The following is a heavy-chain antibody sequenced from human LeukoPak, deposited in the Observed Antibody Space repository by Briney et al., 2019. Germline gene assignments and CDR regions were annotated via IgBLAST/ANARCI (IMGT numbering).Heavy chain of an antibody. J-gene: IGHJ3*02. CDR2: ISGDGGST. D-gene: IGHD2-15*01. CDR3: AKEIDTLGTNAFDI. V-gene: IGHV3-43*02. CDR1: GFTFRSYA. Sequence: SGGSLRLSCAASGFTFRSYAMHWVRQAPGKGLEWVSLISGDGGSTYYADSVRGRFTISRDNSKNSLYLQMDSLRTEDTAFYYCAKEIDTLGTNAFDIWGQGTMVTVSS.